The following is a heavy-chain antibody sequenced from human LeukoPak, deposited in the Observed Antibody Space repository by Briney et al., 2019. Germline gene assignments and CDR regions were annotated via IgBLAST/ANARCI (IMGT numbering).Heavy chain of an antibody. J-gene: IGHJ4*02. D-gene: IGHD5-12*01. CDR1: XFTFDDYA. V-gene: IGHV3-9*01. CDR2: ISWNSDNI. Sequence: ASXFTFDDYAMHWVRQPPGKGLEWVSGISWNSDNIAFADFVKGRFTISRDNAKNSLYLQMNSLRVEDTALYFCARKIESGAAHYFDYWGQGTLVTVSS. CDR3: ARKIESGAAHYFDY.